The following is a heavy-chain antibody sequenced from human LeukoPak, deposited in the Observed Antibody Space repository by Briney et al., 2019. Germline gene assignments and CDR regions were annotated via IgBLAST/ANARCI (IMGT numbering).Heavy chain of an antibody. V-gene: IGHV1-2*02. CDR1: GYSFNDKY. D-gene: IGHD3-3*01. Sequence: ASVKVSCKASGYSFNDKYLHWVRQAPGQGLEWMGSINPNSGGTNYAQKFQGRVTMTRDTSISTAYMELSSLRSEDTAVYYCARDGTGYTIFGVAPPYYYYMDVWGKGTTVTVSS. CDR3: ARDGTGYTIFGVAPPYYYYMDV. J-gene: IGHJ6*03. CDR2: INPNSGGT.